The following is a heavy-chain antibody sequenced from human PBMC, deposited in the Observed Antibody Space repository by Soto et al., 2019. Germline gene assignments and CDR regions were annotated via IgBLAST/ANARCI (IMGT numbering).Heavy chain of an antibody. Sequence: SETLSLTCTVSGSSISSSSYYWGWIRQPPGKGLEWIGSIYYSGSTYYNPSLKRRVTISVDTSKNQFSLKLSSVTAADTGVYYCARHPTLVRGYYYYYYGMDVWGQGTTVT. V-gene: IGHV4-39*01. CDR2: IYYSGST. J-gene: IGHJ6*02. CDR3: ARHPTLVRGYYYYYYGMDV. CDR1: GSSISSSSYY. D-gene: IGHD6-6*01.